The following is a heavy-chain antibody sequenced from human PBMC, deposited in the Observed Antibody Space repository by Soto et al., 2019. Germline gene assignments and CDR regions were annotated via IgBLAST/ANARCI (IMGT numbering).Heavy chain of an antibody. D-gene: IGHD2-2*01. CDR2: MNPNSGNT. J-gene: IGHJ6*03. Sequence: ASVKVSCKASGYTFTSYDINWVRQATGQGLEWMGWMNPNSGNTGYAQKFQGRVTMTRKTPISTAYMELSSLRSEDTAVYYCARAKDCSSTSCYVEIAYYYYMDVWGKGTTVTVSS. CDR3: ARAKDCSSTSCYVEIAYYYYMDV. CDR1: GYTFTSYD. V-gene: IGHV1-8*01.